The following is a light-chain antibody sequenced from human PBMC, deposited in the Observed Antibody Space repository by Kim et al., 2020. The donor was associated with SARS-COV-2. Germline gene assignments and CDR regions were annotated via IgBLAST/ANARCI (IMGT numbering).Light chain of an antibody. CDR3: QSVDDSGKIVV. V-gene: IGLV3-25*03. Sequence: SYELTQSPSVSVYPGQTARITCSGDALAKEYTYWYQQKPGQAPVLIISKDTERASGIPERFSGSSSGTIVTLTISGVQAEDEADYYCQSVDDSGKIVVFGGGTKLTVL. CDR2: KDT. CDR1: ALAKEY. J-gene: IGLJ2*01.